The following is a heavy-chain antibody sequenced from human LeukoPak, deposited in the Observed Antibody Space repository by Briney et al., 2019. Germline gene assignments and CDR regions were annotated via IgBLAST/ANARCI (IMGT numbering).Heavy chain of an antibody. Sequence: GRSLRLSCAASGFTFSSSAMHWVLQAPRQGLEWVAVISYDGSNKYYADSVKGRFTISRDNSKNTLYLQMNSLRAEDTAVYYCAPVKLELDYWGQGTLVTVSS. CDR1: GFTFSSSA. CDR3: APVKLELDY. D-gene: IGHD1-7*01. V-gene: IGHV3-30-3*01. CDR2: ISYDGSNK. J-gene: IGHJ4*02.